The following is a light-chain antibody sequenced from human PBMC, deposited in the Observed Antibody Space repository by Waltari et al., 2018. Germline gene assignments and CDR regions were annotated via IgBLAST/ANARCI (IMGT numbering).Light chain of an antibody. CDR1: QTVTNK. Sequence: DIMMTQSPATLSVSPGDRATLSCGASQTVTNKLAWYQQKPGQAPRLLLYDASTRATGIPARFSGSQSGTEFTLTITSLQSEDFGIYYCQQYNNWPLTFGPGTKVDIK. CDR2: DAS. V-gene: IGKV3-15*01. CDR3: QQYNNWPLT. J-gene: IGKJ3*01.